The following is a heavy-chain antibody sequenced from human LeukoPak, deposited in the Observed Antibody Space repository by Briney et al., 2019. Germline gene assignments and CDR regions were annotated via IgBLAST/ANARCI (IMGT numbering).Heavy chain of an antibody. V-gene: IGHV4-34*01. D-gene: IGHD5-18*01. CDR2: IYYSGST. Sequence: SETLSLTCAVYGGSFSGYYWSWIRQPPGKGLEWIGSIYYSGSTYYNPSLKSRVTISVDTSKNQFSLKLSSVTAADAAVYYCARHGTAMVPYYFDYWGQGTLVTVSS. CDR3: ARHGTAMVPYYFDY. CDR1: GGSFSGYY. J-gene: IGHJ4*02.